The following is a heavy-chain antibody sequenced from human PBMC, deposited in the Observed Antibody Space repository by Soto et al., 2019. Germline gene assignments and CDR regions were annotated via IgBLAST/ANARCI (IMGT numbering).Heavy chain of an antibody. J-gene: IGHJ4*02. CDR2: IHHGGST. CDR3: AKMVGATLVDY. V-gene: IGHV4-4*02. D-gene: IGHD1-26*01. Sequence: QVQLQESGPGLVKPSGTLSLTCTVSGASISSTSSGDWWSWVRQPPGKGLEWIGEIHHGGSTNYNPSLKSRVTMSVDKSKNQFSLRLSSVTAADTAVYYCAKMVGATLVDYWGQGTLVTVSS. CDR1: GASISSTSSGDW.